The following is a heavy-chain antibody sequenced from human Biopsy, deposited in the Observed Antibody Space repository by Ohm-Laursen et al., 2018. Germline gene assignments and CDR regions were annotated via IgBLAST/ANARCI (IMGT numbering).Heavy chain of an antibody. D-gene: IGHD4-11*01. CDR3: ARDGKRWDYSTYFSWHFDL. Sequence: SLRLSCSASGFTFTSYAMHWVRQAPGKGLEWVAVISYDGSGEYYADSLQGRFIISRDNPKNTVDLQMNSLRAEDTAVYFCARDGKRWDYSTYFSWHFDLWGRSTLVTVSS. V-gene: IGHV3-30*03. CDR2: ISYDGSGE. CDR1: GFTFTSYA. J-gene: IGHJ2*01.